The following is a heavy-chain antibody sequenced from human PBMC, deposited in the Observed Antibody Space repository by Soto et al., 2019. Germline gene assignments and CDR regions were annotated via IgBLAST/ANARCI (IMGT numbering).Heavy chain of an antibody. CDR1: GFTFSSYA. Sequence: GGSLRLSCAASGFTFSSYAMHWVRQAPGKGLEWVAVISYDGSNKYYADSVKGRFTISRDNSKNTLYLQMNSLRAEDTAVYYCARDHDSSGYGIYWGQGTLVPVSS. CDR2: ISYDGSNK. V-gene: IGHV3-30-3*01. D-gene: IGHD3-22*01. J-gene: IGHJ4*02. CDR3: ARDHDSSGYGIY.